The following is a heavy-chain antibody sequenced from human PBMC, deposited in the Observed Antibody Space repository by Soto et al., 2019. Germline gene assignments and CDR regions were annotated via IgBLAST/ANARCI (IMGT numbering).Heavy chain of an antibody. CDR1: GFTFSSYG. J-gene: IGHJ4*02. CDR2: IWYDGSNK. D-gene: IGHD3-10*01. CDR3: ARSYYGSGSYYKRGFFDY. V-gene: IGHV3-33*01. Sequence: GGSLRLSCAASGFTFSSYGMHWVRQAPGKGLEWVAVIWYDGSNKYYADSVKGRFTISRDNSKNTLYLQMNSLRAEDTAVYYCARSYYGSGSYYKRGFFDYWGQGTLVTVSS.